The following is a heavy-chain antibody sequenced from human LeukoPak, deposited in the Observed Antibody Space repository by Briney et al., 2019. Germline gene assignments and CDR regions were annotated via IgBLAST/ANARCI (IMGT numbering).Heavy chain of an antibody. CDR2: ISGSGGST. CDR1: GFTLSRYA. Sequence: GGSLRLSCAASGFTLSRYAMSGVRQAPGKGLEGVSAISGSGGSTYYADSVKGRFTISRDNSKNTLYLQMNSLRAEDTAVYYCAKAQGGSVGAFDIWGQGTMVTVSS. D-gene: IGHD4-23*01. J-gene: IGHJ3*02. CDR3: AKAQGGSVGAFDI. V-gene: IGHV3-23*01.